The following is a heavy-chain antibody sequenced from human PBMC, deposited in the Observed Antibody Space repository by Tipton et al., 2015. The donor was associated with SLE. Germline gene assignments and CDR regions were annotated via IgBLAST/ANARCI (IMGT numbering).Heavy chain of an antibody. CDR2: INYSGST. J-gene: IGHJ6*03. V-gene: IGHV4-59*01. CDR1: SGSISSYY. D-gene: IGHD6-19*01. Sequence: TLSLTCTVSSGSISSYYWSWIRQPPGKGLEWIGHINYSGSTNYNPSLKSRVTTSLDTSRSQISLRLNSVTAADTAIYYCVKGQEVAATNSYYYMDVWGKGTTVSVS. CDR3: VKGQEVAATNSYYYMDV.